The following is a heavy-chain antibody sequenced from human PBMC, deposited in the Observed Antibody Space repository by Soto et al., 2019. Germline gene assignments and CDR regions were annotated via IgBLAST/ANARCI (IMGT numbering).Heavy chain of an antibody. CDR2: INDSGST. CDR3: GRGGRGTYSGYNNDS. V-gene: IGHV4-59*01. J-gene: IGHJ4*02. Sequence: QVQLQESGPGLVKPSETLSLTCTVSRGSISNYYWNWIRQPPGKGLEWIGHINDSGSTNYNPSLKWRVSISLDKHKAQLSLNLMSVSAADTAMYFCGRGGRGTYSGYNNDSWGQGTLVTGSS. D-gene: IGHD5-12*01. CDR1: RGSISNYY.